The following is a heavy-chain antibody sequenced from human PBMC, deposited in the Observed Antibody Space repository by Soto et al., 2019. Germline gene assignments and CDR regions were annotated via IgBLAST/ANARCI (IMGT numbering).Heavy chain of an antibody. CDR2: ISYDGSNK. Sequence: QVQLVESGGGVVQPGRSLRLSCAASGFTFSSYAMHWVRQAPGKGLEWVAVISYDGSNKYYADSVKGRFTISRDNSKNKRYRKMISLRAEDTAVDYCARGPGVVAATMEYWGQGTLVTVSS. CDR3: ARGPGVVAATMEY. J-gene: IGHJ4*02. D-gene: IGHD2-15*01. V-gene: IGHV3-30-3*01. CDR1: GFTFSSYA.